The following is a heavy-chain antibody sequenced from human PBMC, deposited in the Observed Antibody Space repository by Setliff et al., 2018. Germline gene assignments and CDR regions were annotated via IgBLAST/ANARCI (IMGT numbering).Heavy chain of an antibody. CDR1: GFTLNGYL. J-gene: IGHJ3*01. CDR2: IQTDESDT. Sequence: PGGSLRLSCAASGFTLNGYLMHWVRQAPGEGLVWVSRIQTDESDTTYGDSVKGRFTISRDNAKNSLYLQMNSLGAEDTALYYCARAHRYFSDTTGYFYDQGRSAFDVWGQGTMVTVSS. V-gene: IGHV3-74*03. D-gene: IGHD3-22*01. CDR3: ARAHRYFSDTTGYFYDQGRSAFDV.